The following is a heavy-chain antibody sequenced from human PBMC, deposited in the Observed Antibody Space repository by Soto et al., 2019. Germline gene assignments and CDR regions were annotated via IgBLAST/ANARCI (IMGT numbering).Heavy chain of an antibody. J-gene: IGHJ5*02. V-gene: IGHV2-5*02. CDR2: IYWDDDK. CDR3: ARNNYLNNCFDP. Sequence: QITLKESGPTLVKPTQTLTLTCTFSGFSLSSSGVGVGWIRQPPGKALEWLALIYWDDDKRYMASLKSRLTITKDTSKNQVVLTMTNMDPVDTGTYYCARNNYLNNCFDPWGQGTLVTVSS. CDR1: GFSLSSSGVG. D-gene: IGHD1-1*01.